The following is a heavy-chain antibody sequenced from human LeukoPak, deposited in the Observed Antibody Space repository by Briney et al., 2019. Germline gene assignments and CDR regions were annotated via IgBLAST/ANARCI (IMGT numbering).Heavy chain of an antibody. V-gene: IGHV1-18*01. Sequence: ASVKVSCKVSGYTLTELSIHWVRQAPGQGLEWMGWISAYNGNTNYAQKLQGRVTMTTDTSTSTAYMELRSLRSDDTAVYYCARRRAVTGAFDIWGQGTMVTVSS. D-gene: IGHD4-17*01. CDR2: ISAYNGNT. J-gene: IGHJ3*02. CDR3: ARRRAVTGAFDI. CDR1: GYTLTELS.